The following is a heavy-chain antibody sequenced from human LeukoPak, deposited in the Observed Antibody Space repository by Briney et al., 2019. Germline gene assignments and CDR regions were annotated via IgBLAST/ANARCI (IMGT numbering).Heavy chain of an antibody. V-gene: IGHV4-4*09. Sequence: SETLSLTCTVSGGSMSGYFWTWIRQPPGKGLEWIGDISFSGTTKNTPSLNSRVTISVDTSKNHLSLMLSSMTAADTAVYYCARRLARTYFFDYWGQGALVTVSS. D-gene: IGHD6-19*01. CDR3: ARRLARTYFFDY. CDR2: ISFSGTT. J-gene: IGHJ4*02. CDR1: GGSMSGYF.